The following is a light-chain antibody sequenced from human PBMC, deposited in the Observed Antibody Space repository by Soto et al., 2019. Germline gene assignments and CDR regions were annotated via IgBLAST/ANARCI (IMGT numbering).Light chain of an antibody. V-gene: IGKV3-20*01. Sequence: EIVLTQSPGTLSLSPGERATLSCRASQSVSSYLAWYQQKPGQAPRLLMYGASSRATGIPDRFNGSGSGTDFTLTISRLEPEDSAVYYCQQYSSAPRTFGQGTKVDIK. CDR3: QQYSSAPRT. J-gene: IGKJ1*01. CDR1: QSVSSY. CDR2: GAS.